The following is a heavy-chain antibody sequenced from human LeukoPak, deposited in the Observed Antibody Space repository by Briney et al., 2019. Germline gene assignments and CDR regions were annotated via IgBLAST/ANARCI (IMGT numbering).Heavy chain of an antibody. CDR2: IYHSGST. Sequence: SGTLSLTCAVSGGSISSSNWWSWVRQPPGKGLEWIGEIYHSGSTNYNPSLKSRVTISVDKSKNQFSLKLSSVTAADTAVYYCARADPYYYYYGMDVLGQGTTVTVSS. CDR3: ARADPYYYYYGMDV. CDR1: GGSISSSNW. J-gene: IGHJ6*02. V-gene: IGHV4-4*02.